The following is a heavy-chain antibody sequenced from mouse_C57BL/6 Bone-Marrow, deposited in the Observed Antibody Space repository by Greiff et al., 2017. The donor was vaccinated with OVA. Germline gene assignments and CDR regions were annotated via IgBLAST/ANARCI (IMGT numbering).Heavy chain of an antibody. CDR1: GFNIKDDY. J-gene: IGHJ2*01. CDR2: IDPENGDT. CDR3: TTSAQAHY. Sequence: VQLKQSGAELVRPGASVKLSCTASGFNIKDDYMHWVKQRPEQGLEWIGWIDPENGDTEYASKFQGKATITADTSSNTAYLQLSSLTSEDTAVYYCTTSAQAHYWGQGTTLTVSS. D-gene: IGHD3-2*02. V-gene: IGHV14-4*01.